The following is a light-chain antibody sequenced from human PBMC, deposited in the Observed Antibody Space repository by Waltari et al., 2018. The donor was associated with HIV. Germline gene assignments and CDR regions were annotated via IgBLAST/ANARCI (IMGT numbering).Light chain of an antibody. CDR3: QQYNNWSPWT. CDR2: GAF. V-gene: IGKV3-15*01. Sequence: DIVMTQSPATMSVSPGERATLSCRASQSVSSHLAWYQQKPGQAPRLLIYGAFTRATGIPARFSGRVSGTEFTLTIISLQSEDFAIYYCQQYNNWSPWTFGQGTKVEIK. CDR1: QSVSSH. J-gene: IGKJ1*01.